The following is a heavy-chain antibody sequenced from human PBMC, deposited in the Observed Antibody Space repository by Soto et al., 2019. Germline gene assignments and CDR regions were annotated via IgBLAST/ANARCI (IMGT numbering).Heavy chain of an antibody. CDR3: ARGTATVTTLYGMDV. CDR1: GYTFTSYG. CDR2: ISAYNGNT. D-gene: IGHD4-17*01. Sequence: GASVKVSCEASGYTFTSYGISWVRQAPGQGLEWMGWISAYNGNTNYAQKLQGRVPMTTDTSTSTAYMELRSLRSDDTAVYYCARGTATVTTLYGMDVWGQGTTVTVSS. J-gene: IGHJ6*02. V-gene: IGHV1-18*01.